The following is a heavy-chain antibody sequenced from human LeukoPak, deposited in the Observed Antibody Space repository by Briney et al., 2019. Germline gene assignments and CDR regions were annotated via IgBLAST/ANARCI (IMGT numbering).Heavy chain of an antibody. CDR3: AKTSDYDSSGYFNYYYYYMDV. D-gene: IGHD3-22*01. CDR2: IRYDGSNK. J-gene: IGHJ6*03. Sequence: GGSLRLSCAASGFTFSRYGMDWVRQAPGKGLEWVALIRYDGSNKNDADSVKGRFTISRDNSKNTLYLQMNSLRAEDTAVYYCAKTSDYDSSGYFNYYYYYMDVWGKGTTVTVSS. V-gene: IGHV3-30*02. CDR1: GFTFSRYG.